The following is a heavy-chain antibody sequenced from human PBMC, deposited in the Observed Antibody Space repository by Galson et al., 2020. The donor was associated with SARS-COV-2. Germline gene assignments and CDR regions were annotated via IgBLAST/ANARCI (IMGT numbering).Heavy chain of an antibody. CDR2: IDWDGDK. CDR3: ARVDRSCCRGNY. Sequence: ESGPTLVKPTQTLTLTCTFSGFSLTTSGMCVNWIRQPPGKALEWLARIDWDGDKYYSTSLKTRLTISKDTSKNQVVLTMTDMDPVDTATYYCARVDRSCCRGNYWGQGTPVTVSS. V-gene: IGHV2-70*11. CDR1: GFSLTTSGMC. J-gene: IGHJ4*02. D-gene: IGHD3-22*01.